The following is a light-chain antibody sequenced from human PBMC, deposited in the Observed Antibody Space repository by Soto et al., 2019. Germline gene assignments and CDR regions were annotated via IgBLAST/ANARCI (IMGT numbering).Light chain of an antibody. CDR2: GAS. CDR1: QSVSYN. V-gene: IGKV3-15*01. Sequence: ETLMTQSPATLSVSPGERATLSCRASQSVSYNLAWYQQKSGQAPRLLIYGASTRATGIPARFSGSGSGTEFTLTISSLQSEDFAVYYCQQYNNWPALTFGGGTEVEIK. CDR3: QQYNNWPALT. J-gene: IGKJ4*01.